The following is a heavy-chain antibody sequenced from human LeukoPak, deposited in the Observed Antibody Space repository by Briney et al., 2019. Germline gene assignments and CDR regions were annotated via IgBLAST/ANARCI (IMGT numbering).Heavy chain of an antibody. CDR3: SRALRSTRWFGPHDY. CDR2: IRSKPYGGTT. J-gene: IGHJ4*02. CDR1: GFTFGDYA. Sequence: GGSLRLSCTASGFTFGDYALTWFRQAPGKGPEWVGFIRSKPYGGTTEYAASVKGRFTISRNDSKTIAYLQMSSLKTEDTAVYYCSRALRSTRWFGPHDYWGQGALVTVSS. D-gene: IGHD3-10*01. V-gene: IGHV3-49*03.